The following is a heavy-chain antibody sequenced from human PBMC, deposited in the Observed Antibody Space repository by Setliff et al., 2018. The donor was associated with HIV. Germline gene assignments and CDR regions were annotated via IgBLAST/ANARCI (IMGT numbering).Heavy chain of an antibody. Sequence: GASVKVSCKASGDTNPSDAISWVRQAPGQGLEWMGWISGYNGNTKYAQNIQGRVTMTTDTYTTTAYMELRSLRSDDTAVYYCATITVAGTGAFDIWGQGTMVTVSS. J-gene: IGHJ3*02. V-gene: IGHV1-18*01. CDR3: ATITVAGTGAFDI. CDR1: GDTNPSDA. D-gene: IGHD6-19*01. CDR2: ISGYNGNT.